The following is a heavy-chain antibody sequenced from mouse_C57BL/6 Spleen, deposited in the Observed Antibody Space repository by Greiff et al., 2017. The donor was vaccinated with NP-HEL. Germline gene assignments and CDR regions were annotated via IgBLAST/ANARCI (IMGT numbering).Heavy chain of an antibody. D-gene: IGHD1-2*01. CDR1: GYTFTSYW. V-gene: IGHV1-64*01. CDR3: ASGLWAWFAY. CDR2: IHPNSGST. Sequence: VQLQQPGAELVKPGASVKLSCKASGYTFTSYWMHWVKQRPGQGLEWIGMIHPNSGSTNYNEKFKSKATLTVDKSSSTAYMQLSSLTSEDSAVYYCASGLWAWFAYWGQGTLVTVSA. J-gene: IGHJ3*01.